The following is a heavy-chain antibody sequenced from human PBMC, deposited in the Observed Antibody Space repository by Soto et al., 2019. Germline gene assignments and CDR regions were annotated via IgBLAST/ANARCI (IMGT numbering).Heavy chain of an antibody. CDR3: ARGRPSVYCSGGSCYYDYYYGMDV. J-gene: IGHJ6*02. D-gene: IGHD2-15*01. CDR2: IGTAGDT. V-gene: IGHV3-13*01. Sequence: GGSLRLSCAAPGFTFSSYDMHWVRQATGKGLEWVSAIGTAGDTYYPGSVKGRFTIPRENAKNSLYLQMNSLRAGDTAVYYCARGRPSVYCSGGSCYYDYYYGMDVWGQGTTVTVSS. CDR1: GFTFSSYD.